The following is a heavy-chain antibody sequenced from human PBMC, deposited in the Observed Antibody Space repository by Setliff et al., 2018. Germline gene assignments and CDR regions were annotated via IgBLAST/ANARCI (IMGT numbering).Heavy chain of an antibody. V-gene: IGHV3-74*03. D-gene: IGHD6-13*01. CDR1: GFPFSKYW. Sequence: GGSLRLSCTGSGFPFSKYWMHWVRQVPGKGLVWVSRINIDGATTEYAESVKGRFTISRDNAKNSLYLQMNSLRAEDTALYYCAKDKGREGIAAAGLGYWGQGTLVTVSS. J-gene: IGHJ4*02. CDR3: AKDKGREGIAAAGLGY. CDR2: INIDGATT.